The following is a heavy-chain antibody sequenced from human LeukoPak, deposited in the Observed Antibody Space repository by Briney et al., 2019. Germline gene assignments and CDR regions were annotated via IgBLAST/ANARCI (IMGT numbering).Heavy chain of an antibody. CDR2: IYSGGST. V-gene: IGHV3-53*01. CDR1: VFTVSSNY. CDR3: ARDAANYFDY. Sequence: GGSLRLSCAASVFTVSSNYMSWVRQAPGKGLEWVSVIYSGGSTYYADSVKGRFTISRDNSKNTLYLQMNRLRAEDTAVYYCARDAANYFDYWGQGTLVTVSS. J-gene: IGHJ4*02. D-gene: IGHD6-25*01.